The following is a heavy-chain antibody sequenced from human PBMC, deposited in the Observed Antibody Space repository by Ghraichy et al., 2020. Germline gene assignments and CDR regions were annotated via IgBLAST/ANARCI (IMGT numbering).Heavy chain of an antibody. CDR2: IYYSGST. CDR3: ARDSPLTTVTYAFDI. Sequence: SETLSLTCTVSGGSVSSGSYYWSWIRQPPGKGLEWIGYIYYSGSTNYNPSLKSRVTISVDTSKNQFSLKLSSVTAADTAVYYCARDSPLTTVTYAFDIWGQGTMVTVSS. J-gene: IGHJ3*02. V-gene: IGHV4-61*01. D-gene: IGHD4-17*01. CDR1: GGSVSSGSYY.